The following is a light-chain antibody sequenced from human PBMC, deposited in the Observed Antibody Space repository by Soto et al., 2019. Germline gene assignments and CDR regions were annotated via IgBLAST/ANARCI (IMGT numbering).Light chain of an antibody. CDR3: TSYARGNILV. V-gene: IGLV2-8*01. CDR1: SSDIGSYNF. J-gene: IGLJ2*01. Sequence: QAVLTQPPSASGTPGQRVTISCSGTSSDIGSYNFVSWYQQHPGKAPKVMLYEVRKRPSGVPDRFSGSKSGNTASLTVSGLQADDEAEYYCTSYARGNILVFGGGTKLTVL. CDR2: EVR.